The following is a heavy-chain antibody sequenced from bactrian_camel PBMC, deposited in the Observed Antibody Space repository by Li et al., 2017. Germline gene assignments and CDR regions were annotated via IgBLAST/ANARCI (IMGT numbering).Heavy chain of an antibody. CDR1: GYNFEEYC. CDR2: VDVTGLM. Sequence: HVQLVESGGGSVQAGDSLTLSCEVTGYNFEEYCMNWWRQAPGKERDWLAGVDVTGLMSYADSVKGRFTISRDVAKNSLYLEMTGLTTEDTAIYYCAGDLAYYSEYDCTGATDFEYWGQGTQVTV. D-gene: IGHD4*01. CDR3: AGDLAYYSEYDCTGATDFEY. V-gene: IGHV3S1*01. J-gene: IGHJ6*01.